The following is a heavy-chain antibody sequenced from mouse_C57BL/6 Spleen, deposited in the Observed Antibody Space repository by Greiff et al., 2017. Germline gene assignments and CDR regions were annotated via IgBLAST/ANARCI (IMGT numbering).Heavy chain of an antibody. V-gene: IGHV3-6*01. J-gene: IGHJ2*01. CDR1: GYSITSGYY. Sequence: EVQLVESGPGLVKPSQSLSLTCSVTGYSITSGYYWNWIRQFPGNKLEWMGYISYDGSNNYNPSLKNRISITRDTSKNQFFLKLNSVTTEDTATYYCARDYGSSYVDYWGQGTTLTVSS. CDR3: ARDYGSSYVDY. CDR2: ISYDGSN. D-gene: IGHD1-1*01.